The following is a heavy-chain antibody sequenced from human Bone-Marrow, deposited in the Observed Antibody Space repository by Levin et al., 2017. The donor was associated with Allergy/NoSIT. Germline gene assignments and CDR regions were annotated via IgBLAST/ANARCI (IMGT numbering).Heavy chain of an antibody. J-gene: IGHJ3*02. CDR2: ISTNNGDP. D-gene: IGHD6-19*01. Sequence: ASVKVSCKASGYTFTSYAMNWVRQAPGQGLEWMGWISTNNGDPTYAQGFTGRFVFTLDTSVSTAYLQISSLKAEDTAVYYCARDREWSGWSGDAFDIWGQGTMVSVSS. CDR1: GYTFTSYA. V-gene: IGHV7-4-1*02. CDR3: ARDREWSGWSGDAFDI.